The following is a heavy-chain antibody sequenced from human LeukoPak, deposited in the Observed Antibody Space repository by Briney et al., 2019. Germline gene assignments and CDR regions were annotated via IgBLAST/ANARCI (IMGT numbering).Heavy chain of an antibody. CDR1: GGSFSGYY. CDR3: AREGGPYRPLDY. Sequence: SETLSLTCAVYGGSFSGYYWSWIRQPPGKGLEWIGEINHSGSTNYNPSLMGRVAISVDTSENHISLQLTSVTAADTAVYYCAREGGPYRPLDYSGQGTLVTVSS. CDR2: INHSGST. V-gene: IGHV4-34*01. J-gene: IGHJ4*02.